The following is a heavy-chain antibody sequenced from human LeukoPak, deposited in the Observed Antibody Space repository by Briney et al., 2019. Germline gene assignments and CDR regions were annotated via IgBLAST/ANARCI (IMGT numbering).Heavy chain of an antibody. Sequence: GGSLRLSCAASGFTFSSYGMHWVRQAPGKGLEWVAVIWYDGSNKYYADSVKGRFTISRDNSKNTLYLQMNRLRAEDTAVYYCAKDGHSGSYQNGAFDIWGQGTMVTVSS. CDR3: AKDGHSGSYQNGAFDI. D-gene: IGHD1-26*01. V-gene: IGHV3-33*06. J-gene: IGHJ3*02. CDR1: GFTFSSYG. CDR2: IWYDGSNK.